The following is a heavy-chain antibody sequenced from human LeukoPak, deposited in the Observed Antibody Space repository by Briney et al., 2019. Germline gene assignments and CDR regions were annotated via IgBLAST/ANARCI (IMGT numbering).Heavy chain of an antibody. V-gene: IGHV3-23*01. D-gene: IGHD6-13*01. CDR1: GFTFSNYC. CDR2: ITENGAAA. CDR3: AKDRSSSWYPYDY. J-gene: IGHJ4*02. Sequence: GGSLRLSCVTSGFTFSNYCMAWVRQTTGRGLEWVSAITENGAAAYHADSVRGRFTISRDNSENTLYLQMNSLRADDTAVYYCAKDRSSSWYPYDYWGQGTLVTVSS.